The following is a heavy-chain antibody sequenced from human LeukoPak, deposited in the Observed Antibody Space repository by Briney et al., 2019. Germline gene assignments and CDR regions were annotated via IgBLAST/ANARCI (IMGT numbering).Heavy chain of an antibody. CDR2: ISSSGSTI. CDR3: ASGNWGGFDY. Sequence: GGSLRLSCAASGFTFSSYEMNWVRQAPGKGLEWVSYISSSGSTIYYADPVKGRFTISRDNAKNSLYLQMNSLRAEDTAVYYCASGNWGGFDYWGQGTLVTVSS. V-gene: IGHV3-48*03. CDR1: GFTFSSYE. D-gene: IGHD3-16*01. J-gene: IGHJ4*02.